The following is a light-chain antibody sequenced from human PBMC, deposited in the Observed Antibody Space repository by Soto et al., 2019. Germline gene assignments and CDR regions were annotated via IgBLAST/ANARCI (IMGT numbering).Light chain of an antibody. Sequence: EIVLTQSPGTLSLSPGERATLFCRASQSVSSYLAWYQQKPGQAPRLLIYGASNRATGIPDRFSGSGSGTDFTLTISRLEPEDFAVYYCQQYGSPSRTFGQGTKVEIK. V-gene: IGKV3-20*01. J-gene: IGKJ1*01. CDR1: QSVSSY. CDR3: QQYGSPSRT. CDR2: GAS.